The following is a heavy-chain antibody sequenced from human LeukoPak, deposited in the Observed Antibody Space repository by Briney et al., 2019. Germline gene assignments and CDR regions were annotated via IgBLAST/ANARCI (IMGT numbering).Heavy chain of an antibody. CDR3: ARDQTYYYDSSGYYRSYWYFDL. V-gene: IGHV1-18*01. CDR2: ISAYNGNT. CDR1: GYTFTSYG. J-gene: IGHJ2*01. D-gene: IGHD3-22*01. Sequence: GASVKVSCKASGYTFTSYGISWVRQAPGQGLEWMGWISAYNGNTNYAQKLQGRVTMTTDTSTSTAYMELRSLRSDDTAVYYYARDQTYYYDSSGYYRSYWYFDLWGRGTLVTVSS.